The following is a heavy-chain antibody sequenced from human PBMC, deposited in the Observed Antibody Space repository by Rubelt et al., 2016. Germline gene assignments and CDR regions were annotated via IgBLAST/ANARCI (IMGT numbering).Heavy chain of an antibody. J-gene: IGHJ6*02. V-gene: IGHV4-39*07. CDR3: ARDRTPSGYDSGMDV. Sequence: GLAWIGSVSYSGTTKYSPSLKSRVNISIDRSKNQFSLNLRSVTAADTAVYYCARDRTPSGYDSGMDVWGQGTTVTVSS. D-gene: IGHD5-12*01. CDR2: VSYSGTT.